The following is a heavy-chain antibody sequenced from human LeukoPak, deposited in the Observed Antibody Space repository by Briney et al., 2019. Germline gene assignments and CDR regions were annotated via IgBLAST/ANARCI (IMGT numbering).Heavy chain of an antibody. Sequence: PGGSLRLSCAASGFSISSYNMNWVRQAPGKGLEWLSYINSNSDIMYYADSVKGRFTISRDNAKNSLYLQVNSLRDEDTAVYYCARDRVTGAFDIWGQGTLVTVSS. CDR1: GFSISSYN. CDR3: ARDRVTGAFDI. CDR2: INSNSDIM. V-gene: IGHV3-48*02. J-gene: IGHJ3*02. D-gene: IGHD3-10*01.